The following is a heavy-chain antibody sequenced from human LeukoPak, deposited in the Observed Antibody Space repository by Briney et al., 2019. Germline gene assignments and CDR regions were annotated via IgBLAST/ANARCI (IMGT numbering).Heavy chain of an antibody. CDR1: GFTFSSYW. V-gene: IGHV3-7*01. D-gene: IGHD1-1*01. J-gene: IGHJ4*02. CDR2: IKQDGSEK. CDR3: ARDPLGTRPGFDY. Sequence: GGSLRLSCAASGFTFSSYWMSWVRQAPGKGLEWVANIKQDGSEKYYADSVKGRFTISRDNSKNTLYLQMNSLRAEDTAVYYCARDPLGTRPGFDYWGQGTLVTVSS.